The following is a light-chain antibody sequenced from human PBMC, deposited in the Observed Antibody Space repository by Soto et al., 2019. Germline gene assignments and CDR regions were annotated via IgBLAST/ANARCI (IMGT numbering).Light chain of an antibody. CDR2: DTS. CDR1: QSVSIN. V-gene: IGKV3-15*01. Sequence: EIVISQXPYTLSXXXXXXAXXXFXXSQSVSINLAWYQQKPGQAPRLLIYDTSTRATGIPARFSGSGSGTEFTLTISSLQSEDFAVYYCQQYNNWPPITFGQGTRLEVK. J-gene: IGKJ5*01. CDR3: QQYNNWPPIT.